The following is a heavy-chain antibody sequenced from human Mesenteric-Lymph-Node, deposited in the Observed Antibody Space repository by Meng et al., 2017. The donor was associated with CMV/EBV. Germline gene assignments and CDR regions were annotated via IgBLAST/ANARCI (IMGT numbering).Heavy chain of an antibody. CDR3: ARGPREDGFNYFDD. CDR2: IDHSGNT. Sequence: SETLSLTCGRFGGHYWSWIRQSPGKGLEWIGEIDHSGNTNYNPSFRSRVTITIDMSKNQFSLTLPSVTAADAAVYYCARGPREDGFNYFDDWGQGTLVTVSS. D-gene: IGHD5-24*01. V-gene: IGHV4-34*01. J-gene: IGHJ4*02. CDR1: GGHY.